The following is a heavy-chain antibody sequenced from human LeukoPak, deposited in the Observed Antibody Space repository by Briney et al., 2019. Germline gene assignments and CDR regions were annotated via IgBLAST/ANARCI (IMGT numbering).Heavy chain of an antibody. J-gene: IGHJ4*02. D-gene: IGHD5-18*01. V-gene: IGHV3-11*04. CDR1: GFTFTDYY. CDR3: ARGRYSYGLLDY. CDR2: ISSSGNTI. Sequence: GGSLRLSCAASGFTFTDYYMSWISQAPGKGLEWVSYISSSGNTIYYADSVKGRFAMSRDNAKNSVYLHMNSLRAEDTAVYYCARGRYSYGLLDYWGQGTLVTVSS.